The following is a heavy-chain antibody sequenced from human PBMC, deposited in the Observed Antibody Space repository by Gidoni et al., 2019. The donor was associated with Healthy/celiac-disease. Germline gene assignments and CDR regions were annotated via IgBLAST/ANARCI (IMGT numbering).Heavy chain of an antibody. V-gene: IGHV3-23*01. D-gene: IGHD1-1*01. CDR1: GFTFSSYA. J-gene: IGHJ5*02. CDR2: ISGSGGST. CDR3: AKALFTTGKGPNWFDP. Sequence: EVQLLESGGGLVQPGGSLRLSCAASGFTFSSYAMSWVRQAPGKGLEWVSAISGSGGSTYYADSVKGRFTISRDNSKNTLYLQMNSLRAEDTAVYYCAKALFTTGKGPNWFDPWGQGTLVTVSS.